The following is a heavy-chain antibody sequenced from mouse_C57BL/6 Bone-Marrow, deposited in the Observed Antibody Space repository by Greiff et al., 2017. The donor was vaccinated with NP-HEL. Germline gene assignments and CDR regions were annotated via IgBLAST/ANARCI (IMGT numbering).Heavy chain of an antibody. CDR3: ARHFAY. CDR2: IYPRSGNT. J-gene: IGHJ3*01. CDR1: GYTFTSYG. V-gene: IGHV1-81*01. Sequence: VQVVESGAELARPGASVKLSCKASGYTFTSYGISWVKQRTGQGLEWIGEIYPRSGNTYYNEKFKGKATLTADKSSSTAYMELRSLTSEDSAVYFCARHFAYWGQGTLVTVSA.